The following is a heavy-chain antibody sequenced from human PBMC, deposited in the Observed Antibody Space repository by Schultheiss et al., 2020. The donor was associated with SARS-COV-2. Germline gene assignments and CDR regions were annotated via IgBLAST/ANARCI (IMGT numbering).Heavy chain of an antibody. CDR1: GFIFSSYV. Sequence: GGSLRLSCAASGFIFSSYVMYWVRQAPGKGLEYVSAISSNGGSTYYADSVKGRFTISRDNSKNTLYLQMGSLRAEDTAVYYCAKGAGWRNYYYYYGMDVWGQGTTVTVSS. D-gene: IGHD6-19*01. J-gene: IGHJ6*02. CDR2: ISSNGGST. CDR3: AKGAGWRNYYYYYGMDV. V-gene: IGHV3-64*02.